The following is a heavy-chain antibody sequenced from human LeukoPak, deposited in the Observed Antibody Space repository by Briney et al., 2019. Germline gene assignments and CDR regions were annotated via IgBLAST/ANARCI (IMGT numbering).Heavy chain of an antibody. V-gene: IGHV3-30-3*01. CDR1: GFSISTYA. J-gene: IGHJ5*02. CDR3: AKGSGINHYHWIDP. CDR2: ISYDGSQE. D-gene: IGHD1-14*01. Sequence: ERSLRLSCAASGFSISTYAMHWVRQAPGKGLEWVAIISYDGSQEYYADSVKGRFTISRDNSKNTLYLQMDSLRAEDTALYYCAKGSGINHYHWIDPWGQGTLVTVSS.